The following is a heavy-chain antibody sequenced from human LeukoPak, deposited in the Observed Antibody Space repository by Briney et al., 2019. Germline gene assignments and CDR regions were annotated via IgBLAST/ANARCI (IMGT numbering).Heavy chain of an antibody. CDR2: IYPGDSDT. D-gene: IGHD2-2*01. CDR1: GYSFTTYW. V-gene: IGHV5-51*01. Sequence: GESLKISCSGSGYSFTTYWIGWVRQMPGKGLEWMGIIYPGDSDTRYSPSFQGQVTMSADKSINTAYLQWSSLKASDTDMYYYGRRLRCSSTSCPTDSWGQGTLVTVSS. CDR3: GRRLRCSSTSCPTDS. J-gene: IGHJ4*02.